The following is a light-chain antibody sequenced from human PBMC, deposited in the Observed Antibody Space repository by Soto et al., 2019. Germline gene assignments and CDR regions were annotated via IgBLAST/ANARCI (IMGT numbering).Light chain of an antibody. V-gene: IGKV1-12*01. CDR1: QDISRW. Sequence: DIQMTQSPSSVSASVGDRVTITCRASQDISRWLSWYQQKPGKAPKLLIYAASTLQSGVPSRSSGSGSGTDFTLTISSLQPEDFATYYCQQANSFPWTFGQGTKLDIK. J-gene: IGKJ2*02. CDR2: AAS. CDR3: QQANSFPWT.